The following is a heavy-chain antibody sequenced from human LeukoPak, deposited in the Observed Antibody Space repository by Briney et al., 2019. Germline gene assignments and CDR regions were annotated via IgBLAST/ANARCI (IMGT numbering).Heavy chain of an antibody. CDR2: ISAYNGNT. V-gene: IGHV1-18*01. Sequence: ASVTVSFKASGYTFTSYGISWVRQAPGQGLEWMGWISAYNGNTNYAQKLQGRVTMTTNTSTSTAYMELRSLRSDDTAVYYCARAARITMVRGVISVEYFDYWGQGTLVTVSS. CDR1: GYTFTSYG. J-gene: IGHJ4*02. D-gene: IGHD3-10*01. CDR3: ARAARITMVRGVISVEYFDY.